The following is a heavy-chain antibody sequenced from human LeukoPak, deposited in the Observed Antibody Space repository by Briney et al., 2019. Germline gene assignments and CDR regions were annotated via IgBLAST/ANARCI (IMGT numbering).Heavy chain of an antibody. V-gene: IGHV3-23*01. D-gene: IGHD4-17*01. CDR3: VRGDYGDYTLFDY. Sequence: GGSLRLSCAASGFAFSSQAMGWVRQAPGKGLEWVSVISDSGGSTYYADSVKGRFTISRDNSKNTLYLQMNSLRAEDTAVYYCVRGDYGDYTLFDYWGQGTLVTVSS. CDR1: GFAFSSQA. J-gene: IGHJ4*02. CDR2: ISDSGGST.